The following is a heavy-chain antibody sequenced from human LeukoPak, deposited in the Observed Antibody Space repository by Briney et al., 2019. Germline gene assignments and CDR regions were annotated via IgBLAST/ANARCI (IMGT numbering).Heavy chain of an antibody. CDR3: AKDLMRDRWFGES. CDR2: ISSTGGTT. Sequence: PGGSLRLSCAASGITFSSYGMSWVRQAPGKGLEWVSSISSTGGTTYYADSVKGRSAISKDTSKNTLYLQMNSLRAEDTAVYYCAKDLMRDRWFGESWGQGTLVTVSS. CDR1: GITFSSYG. V-gene: IGHV3-23*01. D-gene: IGHD3-10*01. J-gene: IGHJ5*02.